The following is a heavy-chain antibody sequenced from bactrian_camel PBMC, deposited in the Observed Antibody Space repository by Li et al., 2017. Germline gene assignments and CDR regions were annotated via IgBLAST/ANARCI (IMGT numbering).Heavy chain of an antibody. Sequence: LALSCVATEYTYNSYCMAWFRQSPQTSWLERERVARIGIDGTTAYADSVKGRFTISGDSAGNAVHLQLKSLKPEDTAMYYCAARNGPCWTPAAARSGIGYFPYWGRGTQVTVS. V-gene: IGHV3S63*01. D-gene: IGHD1*01. CDR2: IGIDGTT. CDR1: EYTYNSYC. J-gene: IGHJ4*01. CDR3: AARNGPCWTPAAARSGIGYFPY.